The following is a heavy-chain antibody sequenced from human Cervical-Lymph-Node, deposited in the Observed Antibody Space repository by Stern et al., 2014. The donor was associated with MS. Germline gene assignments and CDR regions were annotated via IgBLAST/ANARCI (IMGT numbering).Heavy chain of an antibody. V-gene: IGHV1-69*01. D-gene: IGHD1-26*01. J-gene: IGHJ6*02. CDR2: IIPIFGTA. Sequence: VQLAESGAEVKKPGSSGKVSCKASGGTFSSYAITWVRQAPGQGLEWMGGIIPIFGTANYAQKFQGRVTITADEATSTAYMELSSLRPEDTAVYYCARGELKEGLVRGMDVWGQGTTVTVSS. CDR1: GGTFSSYA. CDR3: ARGELKEGLVRGMDV.